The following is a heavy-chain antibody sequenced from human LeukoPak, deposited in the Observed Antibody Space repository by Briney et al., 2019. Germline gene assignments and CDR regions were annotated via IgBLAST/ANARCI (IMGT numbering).Heavy chain of an antibody. CDR2: IYYSGST. J-gene: IGHJ3*02. V-gene: IGHV4-59*01. CDR3: ARYGDFGDSNSAFDI. CDR1: GGSISSYY. Sequence: SETLPLTCTVSGGSISSYYWSWIRQPPGKGLEWIGYIYYSGSTNYNPSLKSRVTISVDTSKNQFSLKLSSVTAADTAVYYCARYGDFGDSNSAFDIWGQGTLVTVSS. D-gene: IGHD4-17*01.